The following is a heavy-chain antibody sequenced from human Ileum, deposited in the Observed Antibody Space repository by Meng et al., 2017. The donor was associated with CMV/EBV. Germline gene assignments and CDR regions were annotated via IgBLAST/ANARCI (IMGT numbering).Heavy chain of an antibody. CDR1: GYYFLSYD. CDR2: MNPNTINT. CDR3: AREVAGRLDP. Sequence: KVSCKASGYYFLSYDINWVRQATGQGLEWMGWMNPNTINTAYAQRFEGRVAMTTNISLNTVYMELSRLRSEDTAVYYCAREVAGRLDPWGLGTLVTVSS. V-gene: IGHV1-8*01. J-gene: IGHJ5*02.